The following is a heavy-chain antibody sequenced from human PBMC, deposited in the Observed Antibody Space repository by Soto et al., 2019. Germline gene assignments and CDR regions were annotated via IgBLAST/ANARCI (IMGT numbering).Heavy chain of an antibody. J-gene: IGHJ4*02. D-gene: IGHD1-26*01. Sequence: SETLSLTCTVSGGSVSSGSYYWSWIRQPPGKGLEWIGYIYYSGSTNYNPSLKSRVTISVDTSKNQFSLKLSSVTAADTAVYYCARGLGELLSAYYFYYWGQGTLVTVSS. CDR2: IYYSGST. V-gene: IGHV4-61*01. CDR1: GGSVSSGSYY. CDR3: ARGLGELLSAYYFYY.